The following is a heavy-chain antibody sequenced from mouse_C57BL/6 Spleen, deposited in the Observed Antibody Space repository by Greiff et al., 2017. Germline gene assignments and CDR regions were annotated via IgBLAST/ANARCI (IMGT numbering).Heavy chain of an antibody. Sequence: VQLHQPGAELVRPGSSVKLSCKASGYTFTSYWMHWVKQRPIQGLEWIGNIDPSDSETHYNQKFKDKATLTVDKSSSTAYMQLSSLTSEDSAVYYCARGDYYGKNYFDYWGQGTTLTVSS. D-gene: IGHD1-1*01. CDR3: ARGDYYGKNYFDY. J-gene: IGHJ2*01. CDR2: IDPSDSET. V-gene: IGHV1-52*01. CDR1: GYTFTSYW.